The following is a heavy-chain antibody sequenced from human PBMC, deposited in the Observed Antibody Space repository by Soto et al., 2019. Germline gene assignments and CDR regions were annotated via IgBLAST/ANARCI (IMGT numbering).Heavy chain of an antibody. CDR2: LSRTGGYI. D-gene: IGHD2-21*01. CDR3: RREAYDD. CDR1: GFSFSTYT. J-gene: IGHJ4*02. V-gene: IGHV3-21*02. Sequence: EVLLVESGGGLVKPGGSLRLSCAASGFSFSTYTMSWVRQAPGRGLQWVASLSRTGGYIVYTDSVKGRFTISRDNAKNSVFLQMDNLRDGDTAMYYCRREAYDDWGQGTLVTVSS.